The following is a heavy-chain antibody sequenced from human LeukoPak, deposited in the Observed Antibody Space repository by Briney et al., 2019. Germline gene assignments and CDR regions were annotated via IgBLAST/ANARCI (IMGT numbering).Heavy chain of an antibody. V-gene: IGHV1-24*01. Sequence: ASVKVSCKVSGYTLTELSMHWVRQAPGKGLEWMGGFDPEDGETIYAQKFQGRVTMTEDTSTDTAYMELSSLRSEDTAVYYCATDESGGKIDIYYMDVWGKGTTVTVSS. CDR3: ATDESGGKIDIYYMDV. CDR1: GYTLTELS. J-gene: IGHJ6*03. CDR2: FDPEDGET. D-gene: IGHD4-23*01.